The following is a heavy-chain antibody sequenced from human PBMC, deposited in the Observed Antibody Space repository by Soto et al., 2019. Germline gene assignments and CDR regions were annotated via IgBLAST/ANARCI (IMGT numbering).Heavy chain of an antibody. CDR3: ARGMIVYARIPDY. CDR1: GFTFSSYW. D-gene: IGHD2-8*01. J-gene: IGHJ4*02. V-gene: IGHV3-7*03. CDR2: IKEDGSEE. Sequence: GGSLRLSCAASGFTFSSYWMTWVRQAPGKGLEWVANIKEDGSEEYYVDSVKGRFTISRDNAKNSLYLQMNSLRAGDTAVYYCARGMIVYARIPDYWGQGTLVTVSS.